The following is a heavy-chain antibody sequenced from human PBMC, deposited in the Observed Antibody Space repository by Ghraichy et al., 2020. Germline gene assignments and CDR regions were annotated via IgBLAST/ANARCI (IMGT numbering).Heavy chain of an antibody. Sequence: SQTLSLTCAVYGGSFSGYYWTWIRQPPGKGLEWIGEINHRGSTNYNPSLKSRVTISVDTSKNQFSLKVSPVTAADTAVYYCTRSHPRLRIAAAATWAFDIWGQGTMVTVSS. J-gene: IGHJ3*02. V-gene: IGHV4-34*01. CDR1: GGSFSGYY. CDR3: TRSHPRLRIAAAATWAFDI. CDR2: INHRGST. D-gene: IGHD6-13*01.